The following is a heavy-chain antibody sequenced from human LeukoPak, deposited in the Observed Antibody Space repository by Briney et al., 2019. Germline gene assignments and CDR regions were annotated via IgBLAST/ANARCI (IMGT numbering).Heavy chain of an antibody. Sequence: ASVKVSCKASGYTFTGYYMHWVRQAPGQGLEWMGWINPNSGRTNYAQKFQGRVAMTRDTSISTAYMELSRLRSDDTAVYYCARALEDTYYYGSGSYSFDYWGQGTLVTVSS. CDR1: GYTFTGYY. CDR2: INPNSGRT. J-gene: IGHJ4*02. CDR3: ARALEDTYYYGSGSYSFDY. D-gene: IGHD3-10*01. V-gene: IGHV1-2*02.